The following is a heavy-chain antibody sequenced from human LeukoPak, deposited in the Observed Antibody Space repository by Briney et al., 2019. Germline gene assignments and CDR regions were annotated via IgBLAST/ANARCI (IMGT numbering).Heavy chain of an antibody. CDR3: ARGPGGDFDY. CDR2: IYTSGST. Sequence: SQTLSLTCTVSGGSISSSSYHWTWIRQPAGKGLGWIGRIYTSGSTNYNPSLKSRVTISVDTSKNQFSLKLSSVTAADTAVYYCARGPGGDFDYWGQGTLVTVSS. V-gene: IGHV4-61*02. CDR1: GGSISSSSYH. D-gene: IGHD1-14*01. J-gene: IGHJ4*02.